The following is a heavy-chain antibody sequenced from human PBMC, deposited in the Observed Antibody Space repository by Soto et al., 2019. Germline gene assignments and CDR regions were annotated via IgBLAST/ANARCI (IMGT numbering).Heavy chain of an antibody. CDR2: LSSSSSTI. D-gene: IGHD6-13*01. CDR3: ARHPDRIAEIGWFDP. CDR1: GFTFISYS. J-gene: IGHJ5*02. V-gene: IGHV3-48*01. Sequence: EVQLVESGGGLVQPGGSLRLSCAASGFTFISYSMNWVRQAPGKGLEWVSSLSSSSSTIYYADSVKGRLTMSRDNAKNSLYLQMNSLRAENTAVYYCARHPDRIAEIGWFDPWGQGTLVTVSS.